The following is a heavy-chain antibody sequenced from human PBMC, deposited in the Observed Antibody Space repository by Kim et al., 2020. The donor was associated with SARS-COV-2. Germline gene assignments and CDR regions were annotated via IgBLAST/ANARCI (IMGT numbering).Heavy chain of an antibody. CDR1: GFTFSNYA. CDR2: ISANGQWQ. CDR3: TKGGWYRGCGVDCCIDA. J-gene: IGHJ5*02. Sequence: GGSLRLSCAASGFTFSNYAMTWVRQAPGKGLEWVSAISANGQWQKYANPVKGRFSISRDQSKSTLFLQMSSLRAEDTAMYFCTKGGWYRGCGVDCCIDAWGQGTMVTVSS. D-gene: IGHD2-21*01. V-gene: IGHV3-23*01.